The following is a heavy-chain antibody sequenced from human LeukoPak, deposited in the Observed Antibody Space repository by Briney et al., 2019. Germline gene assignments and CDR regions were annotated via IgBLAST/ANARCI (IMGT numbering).Heavy chain of an antibody. CDR1: GFTFSSYE. J-gene: IGHJ4*02. CDR2: ISSSGSTI. D-gene: IGHD3-22*01. CDR3: ARHGYDSSGYYRLLGY. Sequence: PGGSLRLSCAASGFTFSSYEMNWVRQAPGKGLEWVSYISSSGSTIYYADSVKGRFTISRDNAKNSLYLQMNSLRAEDTAVYYCARHGYDSSGYYRLLGYWGQGTLVTVSS. V-gene: IGHV3-48*03.